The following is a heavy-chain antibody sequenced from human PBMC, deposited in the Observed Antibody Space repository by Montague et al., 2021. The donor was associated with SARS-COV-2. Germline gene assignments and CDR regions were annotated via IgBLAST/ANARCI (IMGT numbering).Heavy chain of an antibody. Sequence: TLSLTCTVSGGSISSGSYYWSWIRQPAGKGLEWIGRIYTSGSTNYNPSLKSRVTISVDTSKSQFSLKLSSVTAADTAVYYCARDLSFSSGYYYYWGQGTLVTVSS. CDR3: ARDLSFSSGYYYY. CDR2: IYTSGST. CDR1: GGSISSGSYY. V-gene: IGHV4-61*02. J-gene: IGHJ4*02. D-gene: IGHD3-22*01.